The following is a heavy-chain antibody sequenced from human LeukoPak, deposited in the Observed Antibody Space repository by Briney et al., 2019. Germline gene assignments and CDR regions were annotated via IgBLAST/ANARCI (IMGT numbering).Heavy chain of an antibody. CDR3: ARWRDSSGWYDY. CDR1: GFTFSSYA. CDR2: ISNSGGRT. J-gene: IGHJ4*02. D-gene: IGHD6-19*01. V-gene: IGHV3-23*01. Sequence: GGSLRLSCAASGFTFSSYAMSWVRQAPGKGLEWVSSISNSGGRTFYTDSVKGRFTISRDNSKITLYLQMNSLRAEDTAVYYCARWRDSSGWYDYWGQGTLVTVSS.